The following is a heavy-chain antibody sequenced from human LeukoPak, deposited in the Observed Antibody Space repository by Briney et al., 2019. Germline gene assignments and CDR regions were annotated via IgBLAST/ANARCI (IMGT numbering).Heavy chain of an antibody. CDR2: ISGSGGST. D-gene: IGHD6-13*01. J-gene: IGHJ5*02. Sequence: GGSLRLSCAASGFTVSSNYMSWVRQAPGKGLEWVSAISGSGGSTYYADSVKGRFTISRDNSKNTLYLQMNSLRAEDTAVYYCAKDWRIAAADFFDPWGQGTLVTVSS. CDR1: GFTVSSNY. V-gene: IGHV3-23*01. CDR3: AKDWRIAAADFFDP.